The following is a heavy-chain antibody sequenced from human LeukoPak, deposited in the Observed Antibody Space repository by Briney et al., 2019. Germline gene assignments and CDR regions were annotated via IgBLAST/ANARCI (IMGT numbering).Heavy chain of an antibody. CDR2: IYYSGST. CDR1: GGSISSYY. V-gene: IGHV4-59*01. D-gene: IGHD3-3*01. J-gene: IGHJ4*02. CDR3: ARESYDFWSGYPV. Sequence: SETLSLTCTVSGGSISSYYWSWIRQPPGKGLEWIGYIYYSGSTNYNPSLKSRVTISVDTSKNQFSQKLSSVTAADTAVYYCARESYDFWSGYPVWGQGTLVTVSS.